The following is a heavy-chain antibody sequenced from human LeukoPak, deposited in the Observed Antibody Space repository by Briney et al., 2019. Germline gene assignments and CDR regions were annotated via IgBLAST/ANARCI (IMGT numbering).Heavy chain of an antibody. J-gene: IGHJ6*02. CDR3: ASTGGLYGMDV. CDR1: GFTFSSYS. Sequence: GGSLRLSCAASGFTFSSYSMNWVRQAPGKGLEWVSYISSSSSTIYYADSVKGRFTISRDNAKNSLYLQMNSLRAEDTAVYYCASTGGLYGMDVWGQGTTVTVSS. CDR2: ISSSSSTI. D-gene: IGHD3-10*01. V-gene: IGHV3-48*01.